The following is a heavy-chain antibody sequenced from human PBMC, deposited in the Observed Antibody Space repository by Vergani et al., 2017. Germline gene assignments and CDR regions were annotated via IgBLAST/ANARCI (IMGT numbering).Heavy chain of an antibody. CDR3: AREKDYYVSGSYYTQVY. CDR1: GGTFSSYA. Sequence: QVQLVQSGAEVKKPGSSVKVSCKASGGTFSSYAISWVRQAPGQGLEWMGGIIPIFGTATYAHKFQGRVTITADESTSTAYMELSSLRSEDTPVYYCAREKDYYVSGSYYTQVYWGQGTLVTVSA. CDR2: IIPIFGTA. D-gene: IGHD3-10*01. V-gene: IGHV1-69*12. J-gene: IGHJ4*02.